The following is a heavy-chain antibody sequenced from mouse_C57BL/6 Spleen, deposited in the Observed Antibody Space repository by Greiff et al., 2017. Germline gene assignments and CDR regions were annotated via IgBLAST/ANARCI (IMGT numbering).Heavy chain of an antibody. J-gene: IGHJ4*01. CDR1: GYTFTSYG. D-gene: IGHD2-5*01. V-gene: IGHV1-81*01. Sequence: VQLQQSGAELARPGASVKLSCKASGYTFTSYGISWVKQRTGQGLEWIGEIYPRSGNTYYNEKFKGKATLTADKSSSTAYMELRSLTSEDSAVYFCARYDYSNPQAMDYWGQGTSVTVSS. CDR2: IYPRSGNT. CDR3: ARYDYSNPQAMDY.